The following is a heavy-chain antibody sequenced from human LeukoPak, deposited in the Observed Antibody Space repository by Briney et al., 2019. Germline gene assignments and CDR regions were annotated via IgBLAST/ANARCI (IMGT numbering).Heavy chain of an antibody. D-gene: IGHD3-22*01. CDR1: GYIFITYY. J-gene: IGHJ6*03. CDR2: INPDGGRT. V-gene: IGHV1-46*01. Sequence: ASVKVSCKASGYIFITYYIHWVRQAPGQGLEWMGIINPDGGRTSYAQKFQGRVTMTRDTSTSTVYMELSSLRPEDTAVYYCARDPYYDKSGSGDYYYYMDVWGEGTTVTVSS. CDR3: ARDPYYDKSGSGDYYYYMDV.